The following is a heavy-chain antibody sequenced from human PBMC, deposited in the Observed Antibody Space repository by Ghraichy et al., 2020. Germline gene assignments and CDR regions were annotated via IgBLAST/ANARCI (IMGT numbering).Heavy chain of an antibody. J-gene: IGHJ6*02. D-gene: IGHD3-22*01. CDR1: GGSISTYY. CDR2: ISYSGST. V-gene: IGHV4-59*01. Sequence: SETLSLTCTVSGGSISTYYWSWIRQPPGKGLEWIGYISYSGSTNYNPSLKSRVTISIDPSKNQFSLNLSSVTAADTAVYYCAKSNPVPYDGSGYPHSPHSNYYYGMDVWGQGTTVTVSS. CDR3: AKSNPVPYDGSGYPHSPHSNYYYGMDV.